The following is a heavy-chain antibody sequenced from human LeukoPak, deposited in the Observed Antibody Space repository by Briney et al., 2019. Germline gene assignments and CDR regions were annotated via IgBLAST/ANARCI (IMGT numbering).Heavy chain of an antibody. D-gene: IGHD3-16*01. V-gene: IGHV1-69*13. CDR2: IIPIFGTA. CDR1: GGTFSSYA. Sequence: SVKVSCKASGGTFSSYAISWVRQAPGQGLEWMGGIIPIFGTANYAQKFQGRVTITADESTSTAYMELSSLRSEDTAVYYCASQPVMARFEFDYWGQGTLVTVSS. J-gene: IGHJ4*02. CDR3: ASQPVMARFEFDY.